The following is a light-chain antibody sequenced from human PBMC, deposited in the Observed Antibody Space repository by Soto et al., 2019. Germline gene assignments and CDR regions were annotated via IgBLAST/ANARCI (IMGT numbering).Light chain of an antibody. Sequence: IQLTQSPSSLSASVDDRVTITCRASQGISSYLAWYQQKPGKAPKLLIYAASTLQSGVPSRFSGSGSGTEFTLTISSLQPEDFATYCCQHYSPVWSFGPGTKVDIK. CDR1: QGISSY. V-gene: IGKV1-9*01. CDR3: QHYSPVWS. CDR2: AAS. J-gene: IGKJ1*01.